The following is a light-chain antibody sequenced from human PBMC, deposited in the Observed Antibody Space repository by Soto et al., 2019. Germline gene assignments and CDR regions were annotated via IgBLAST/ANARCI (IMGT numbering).Light chain of an antibody. CDR1: QNVGHN. J-gene: IGKJ4*01. V-gene: IGKV3D-11*02. Sequence: EMVLTQSPATLSLSPGESATLSCRASQNVGHNSAWYQQKSGQPPRLLIHTAFSRATGIPARFSGYGPRTDFTLTISSLEPEDIAVYYCQERSRWPRATFGGGTKVEIK. CDR3: QERSRWPRAT. CDR2: TAF.